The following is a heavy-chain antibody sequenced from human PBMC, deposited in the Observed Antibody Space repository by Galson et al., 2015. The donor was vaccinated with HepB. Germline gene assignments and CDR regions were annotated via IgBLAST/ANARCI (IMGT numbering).Heavy chain of an antibody. CDR2: ISGGGSIQ. CDR1: GFAFSSYS. D-gene: IGHD2-2*01. V-gene: IGHV3-30-3*01. CDR3: ARERDITNWYFDL. J-gene: IGHJ2*01. Sequence: LRLSCAASGFAFSSYSTHWVRQTPDKGLEWVAVISGGGSIQYYADSVKGRFTISRDNSKNTLYLQMNSLSAEDTAVYYCARERDITNWYFDLWGRGTLVTVSS.